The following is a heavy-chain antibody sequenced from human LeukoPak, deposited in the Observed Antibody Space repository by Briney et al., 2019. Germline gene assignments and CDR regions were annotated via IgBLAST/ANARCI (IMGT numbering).Heavy chain of an antibody. CDR3: AKLREWELPDLFDY. Sequence: GGTPRLSCAASGFTFSTYGMSWVRQAPGKGLEWVSGISGSGGSRSYTDSVKGRFTISRDNSKNTLYLQMNSLRAEDTAVYYCAKLREWELPDLFDYWGQGTLVTVSS. CDR2: ISGSGGSR. CDR1: GFTFSTYG. J-gene: IGHJ4*02. V-gene: IGHV3-23*01. D-gene: IGHD1-26*01.